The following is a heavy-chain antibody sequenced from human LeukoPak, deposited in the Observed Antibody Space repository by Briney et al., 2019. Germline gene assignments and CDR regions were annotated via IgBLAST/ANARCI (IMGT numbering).Heavy chain of an antibody. V-gene: IGHV7-4-1*02. Sequence: ASVKVSCKASGYTFTSYGISWVRQAPGQGLEWMGWINTNTGNPTYAQGFTGRFVFSLDTSVSTAYLQISSLKAEDTAVYYCARSRWELDLPTPPDAFDIWGQGTMVTVSS. J-gene: IGHJ3*02. CDR3: ARSRWELDLPTPPDAFDI. CDR2: INTNTGNP. D-gene: IGHD1-26*01. CDR1: GYTFTSYG.